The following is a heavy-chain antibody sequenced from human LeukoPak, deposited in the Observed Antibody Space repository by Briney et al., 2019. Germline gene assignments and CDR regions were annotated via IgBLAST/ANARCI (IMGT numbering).Heavy chain of an antibody. CDR2: ISSSSSYI. CDR3: AKRGIAAASPDGIPDFDY. Sequence: GGSLRLSCAASGFTFSSYSMNWVRQAPGKGLEWVSSISSSSSYIYYADSVKGRFTISRDNAKNSLYLQMNSLRAEDTAVYYCAKRGIAAASPDGIPDFDYWGQGTLVTVSS. CDR1: GFTFSSYS. D-gene: IGHD6-13*01. V-gene: IGHV3-21*01. J-gene: IGHJ4*02.